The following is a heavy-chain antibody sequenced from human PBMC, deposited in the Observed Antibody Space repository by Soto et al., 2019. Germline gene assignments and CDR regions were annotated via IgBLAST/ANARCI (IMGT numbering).Heavy chain of an antibody. CDR2: IYYSGST. CDR3: ARASRSITIFGVVTDNWFDP. D-gene: IGHD3-3*01. V-gene: IGHV4-59*01. Sequence: SETLSLTCTVSGGSISSYYWSWIRQPPGKGLEWIGYIYYSGSTNYNPSLKSRVTISVDTSKNQFSLKLSSVTAADTAVYYCARASRSITIFGVVTDNWFDPWGQGTLVTVS. J-gene: IGHJ5*02. CDR1: GGSISSYY.